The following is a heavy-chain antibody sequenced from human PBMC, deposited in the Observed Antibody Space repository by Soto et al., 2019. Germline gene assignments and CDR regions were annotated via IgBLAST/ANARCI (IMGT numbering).Heavy chain of an antibody. CDR3: ARGDRYCSGGSCYMLDY. D-gene: IGHD2-15*01. CDR2: MSPNSGNT. J-gene: IGHJ4*02. Sequence: ASVKVSCKASGYTFTSYDINWVRQATGQGLEWMGWMSPNSGNTGYAQKFQGRVTMTRNTSISTAYMELSSLRSEDTAVYYCARGDRYCSGGSCYMLDYRAQRTLVTVSS. CDR1: GYTFTSYD. V-gene: IGHV1-8*01.